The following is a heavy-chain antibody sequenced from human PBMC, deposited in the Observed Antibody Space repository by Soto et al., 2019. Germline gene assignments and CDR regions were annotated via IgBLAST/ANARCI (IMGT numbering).Heavy chain of an antibody. CDR3: AKDASGWSVT. CDR2: MNQDGSEK. J-gene: IGHJ5*02. CDR1: GFTFSNFW. V-gene: IGHV3-7*04. D-gene: IGHD6-19*01. Sequence: EVQLVESGGALVQPGGSLRLSCAASGFTFSNFWMSWVRQTPGRGLEWVANMNQDGSEKYYLDSVRGRFTISRDNAKNSLSLQINRLRAEDTAVYYCAKDASGWSVTWGQGTPVIVSS.